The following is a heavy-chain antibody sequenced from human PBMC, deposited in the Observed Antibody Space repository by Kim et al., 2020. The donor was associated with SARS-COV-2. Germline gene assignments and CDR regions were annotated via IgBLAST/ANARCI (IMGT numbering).Heavy chain of an antibody. D-gene: IGHD3-22*01. J-gene: IGHJ4*02. Sequence: ASVKVSCKASGYTFTGYYMHWVRQAPGQGLEWMGWINPNSGGTNYAQKFQGRVTMTRDTSISTAYMELSRLRSDDTAVYYCARGGGYYDSSGKGYDYWGQGTLVTVSS. V-gene: IGHV1-2*02. CDR2: INPNSGGT. CDR3: ARGGGYYDSSGKGYDY. CDR1: GYTFTGYY.